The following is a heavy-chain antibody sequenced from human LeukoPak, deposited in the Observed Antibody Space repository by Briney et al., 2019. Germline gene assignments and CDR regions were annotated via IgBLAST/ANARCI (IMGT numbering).Heavy chain of an antibody. CDR2: INPNGGGT. J-gene: IGHJ4*02. CDR3: ARDKEMEDYYDSSGYSY. Sequence: ASVKVSCKASGYTFTGYYMHWVRQAPGQGLEWMGFINPNGGGTNYAQNFQGRVTMTRDTSISTAYMELSRLRSDDTAVYYCARDKEMEDYYDSSGYSYWGQGTLVTVSS. D-gene: IGHD3-22*01. CDR1: GYTFTGYY. V-gene: IGHV1-2*02.